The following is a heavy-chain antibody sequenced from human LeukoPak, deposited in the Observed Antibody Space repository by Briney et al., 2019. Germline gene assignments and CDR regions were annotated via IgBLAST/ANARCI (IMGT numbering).Heavy chain of an antibody. Sequence: KPSETLSLTCTVSGGSISSGDYYWSWIRQPPGKGLEWIGYIYYSGSTYYNPSLKGRVTISVDTSKNQFSLKLSSVTAADTAVYYCARVLEGYCSGGSCKLFDYWGQGTLVTVSS. J-gene: IGHJ4*02. CDR3: ARVLEGYCSGGSCKLFDY. D-gene: IGHD2-15*01. V-gene: IGHV4-30-4*01. CDR2: IYYSGST. CDR1: GGSISSGDYY.